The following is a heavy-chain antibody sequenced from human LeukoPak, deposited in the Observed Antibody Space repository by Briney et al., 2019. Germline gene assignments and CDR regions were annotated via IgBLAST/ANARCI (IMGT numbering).Heavy chain of an antibody. Sequence: PSETLSLTCSVSGGSIRPYYWSWIRQPPGKGLEWIGYIYYSGSTNYNPSLKSRVTISVDTSKNQFSLRLSSVTAADTAIYYCARHQRDFDYWGQGTLVTVSS. CDR2: IYYSGST. V-gene: IGHV4-59*08. J-gene: IGHJ4*02. CDR3: ARHQRDFDY. CDR1: GGSIRPYY.